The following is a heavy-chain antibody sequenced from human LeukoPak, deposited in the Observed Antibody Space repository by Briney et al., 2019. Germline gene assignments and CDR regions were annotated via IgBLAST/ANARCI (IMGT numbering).Heavy chain of an antibody. D-gene: IGHD6-19*01. J-gene: IGHJ5*02. CDR1: GGTFSSYA. CDR2: IIPILGIA. CDR3: ASVLSGIAVAGSFDP. V-gene: IGHV1-69*10. Sequence: SVKVSCKASGGTFSSYAISWVRQAPGQGLEWMGGIIPILGIANYAQKFQGRVTITADKSTSTAYMELSSLRSEDTAVYYCASVLSGIAVAGSFDPWGQGTLVTVSS.